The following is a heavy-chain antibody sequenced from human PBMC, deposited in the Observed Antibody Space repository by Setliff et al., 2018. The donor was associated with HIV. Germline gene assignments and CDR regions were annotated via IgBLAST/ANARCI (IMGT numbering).Heavy chain of an antibody. CDR3: ALGTYYYYMDV. Sequence: PSETLSLTCTVSGGSISSYYWSWIRQPPGKELEWIGYIYTSGSTNYNPSLKSRVTISVDTSKNQFSLKLSSVTAADTAVYYCALGTYYYYMDVWGKGTTVTVSS. CDR1: GGSISSYY. CDR2: IYTSGST. D-gene: IGHD1-1*01. V-gene: IGHV4-4*08. J-gene: IGHJ6*03.